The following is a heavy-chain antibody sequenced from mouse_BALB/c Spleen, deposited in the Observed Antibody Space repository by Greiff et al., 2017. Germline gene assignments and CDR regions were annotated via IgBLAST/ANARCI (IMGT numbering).Heavy chain of an antibody. V-gene: IGHV3-6*02. D-gene: IGHD2-4*01. CDR1: GYSITSGYY. J-gene: IGHJ3*01. CDR3: AREGDDYDGGFAY. CDR2: ISYDGSN. Sequence: EVKLQESGPGLVKPSQSLSLTCSVTGYSITSGYYWNWIRQFPGNKLEWMGYISYDGSNNYNPSLKNRISITRDTSKNQFFLKLNSVTTEDTATYYCAREGDDYDGGFAYWGQGTLVTVSA.